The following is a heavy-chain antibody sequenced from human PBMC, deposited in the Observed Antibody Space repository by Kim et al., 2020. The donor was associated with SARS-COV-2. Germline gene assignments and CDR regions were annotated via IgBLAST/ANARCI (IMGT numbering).Heavy chain of an antibody. J-gene: IGHJ6*02. V-gene: IGHV3-11*06. Sequence: KGRFTISRDNAKNSLYLQMNSLRAEDTAVYYCASGADIVVVVAATGGMDVWGQGTTVTVSS. D-gene: IGHD2-15*01. CDR3: ASGADIVVVVAATGGMDV.